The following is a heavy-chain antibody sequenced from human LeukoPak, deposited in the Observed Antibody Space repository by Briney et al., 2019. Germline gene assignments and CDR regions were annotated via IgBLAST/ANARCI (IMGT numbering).Heavy chain of an antibody. CDR1: VYTFSDYY. J-gene: IGHJ4*02. CDR2: INPGGGST. Sequence: GASVKVSFMASVYTFSDYYMHWARQAPAQGLEWMGLINPGGGSTTYALKFEGRVTMTRETSTSTVYMELSSLRSDDTAVYYCARGATTSQFDYWGQGTLVTVCS. CDR3: ARGATTSQFDY. V-gene: IGHV1-46*01. D-gene: IGHD4-17*01.